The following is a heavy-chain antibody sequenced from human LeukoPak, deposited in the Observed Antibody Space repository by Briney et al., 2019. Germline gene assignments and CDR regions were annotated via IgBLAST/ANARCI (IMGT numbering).Heavy chain of an antibody. CDR1: GFTFSTYG. J-gene: IGHJ3*02. CDR2: ISYDGSNE. V-gene: IGHV3-30*18. Sequence: GGSLRLSCAASGFTFSTYGMHWVRQAPGKGLEWVAIISYDGSNEYYGDSVKGRFTISRDNSKNTLYLQMNSLRAEDTAVYYCANIPYYYDSSGYGAFDIWGQGTMVTVSS. CDR3: ANIPYYYDSSGYGAFDI. D-gene: IGHD3-22*01.